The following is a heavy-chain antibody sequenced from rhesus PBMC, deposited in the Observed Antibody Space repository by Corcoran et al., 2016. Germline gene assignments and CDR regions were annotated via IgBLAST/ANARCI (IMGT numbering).Heavy chain of an antibody. Sequence: QVQLQESGPGLVKPSETLSLTCAVSGYSISSGYYWGWIRQPPGKGLEYIGYVIGYNGSTYYNPSLKSRVTISKDTSKNQFSLKWNSATAADTAVYYCARPLSGDLMGWVDYWGQGVLVTVSS. CDR2: VIGYNGST. CDR1: GYSISSGYY. CDR3: ARPLSGDLMGWVDY. D-gene: IGHD7-45*01. J-gene: IGHJ4*01. V-gene: IGHV4-99*01.